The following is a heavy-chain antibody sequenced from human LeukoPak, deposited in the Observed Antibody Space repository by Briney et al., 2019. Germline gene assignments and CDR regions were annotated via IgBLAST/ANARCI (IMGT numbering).Heavy chain of an antibody. Sequence: LGESLKISCKASGYSFDYYWIVWVRQMPGKGLEWMGIIYPDDSDSTYSPSFQDQVTISVDKSINTAYLQWSSLKASNTAIYYCARVGSVTNFGVVSYYFDYWGQGTLVTVSS. V-gene: IGHV5-51*01. D-gene: IGHD3-3*01. CDR3: ARVGSVTNFGVVSYYFDY. CDR2: IYPDDSDS. CDR1: GYSFDYYW. J-gene: IGHJ4*02.